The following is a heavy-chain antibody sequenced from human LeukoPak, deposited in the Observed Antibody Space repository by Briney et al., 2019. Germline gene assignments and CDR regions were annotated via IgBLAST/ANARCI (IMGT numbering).Heavy chain of an antibody. D-gene: IGHD1-26*01. J-gene: IGHJ4*02. V-gene: IGHV3-53*01. CDR3: AKAIVGPWWYFDY. CDR2: IYSGGNT. Sequence: GGSLRLSCAASGFTVSGNYMSWVRQAPGKGLEWVSVIYSGGNTYYADSVKGRFTISRDNSKNTLYLQMNSLRAEDTAVYYCAKAIVGPWWYFDYWGQGTLVTVSS. CDR1: GFTVSGNY.